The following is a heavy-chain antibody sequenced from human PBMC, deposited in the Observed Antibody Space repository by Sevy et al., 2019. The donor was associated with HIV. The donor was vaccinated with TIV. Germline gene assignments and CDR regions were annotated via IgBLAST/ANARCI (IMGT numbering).Heavy chain of an antibody. J-gene: IGHJ4*02. V-gene: IGHV1-24*01. Sequence: ASVKVSCKVSGYTLTELSMHWVRQAPVKGLEWMGGFDPEDGETIYAQKFQGRVTMTEDTSTDTAYMELSSLRSEDTAVYYCATAGRITMIVVGYYFDYWGQGTLVTVSS. CDR1: GYTLTELS. CDR3: ATAGRITMIVVGYYFDY. D-gene: IGHD3-22*01. CDR2: FDPEDGET.